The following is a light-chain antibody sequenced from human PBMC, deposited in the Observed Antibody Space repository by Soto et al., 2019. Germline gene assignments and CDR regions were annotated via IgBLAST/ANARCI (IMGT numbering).Light chain of an antibody. CDR3: QQYTGPPTT. J-gene: IGKJ5*01. V-gene: IGKV3-20*01. Sequence: EIVLTQSPGTLSLSPGQSDTLSCRASQNIISNSAWYQQKPGQAPRLLIYGASTRAAGIPDRFSGSGSGTDFTLTITRLEPEDSAVYFCQQYTGPPTTFGQGTRLEIK. CDR1: QNIISN. CDR2: GAS.